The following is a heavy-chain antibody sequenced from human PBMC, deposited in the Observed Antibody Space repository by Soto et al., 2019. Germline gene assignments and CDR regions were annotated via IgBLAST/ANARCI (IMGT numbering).Heavy chain of an antibody. CDR2: IIPIFGTA. CDR3: ARVPSYYYGSGSRGWFDP. Sequence: ASVKVSCKASGGTFSSYAISWVRQAPGQGLEWMGGIIPIFGTANYAQKFQGRVTITADESTSTAYMELSSLRSEDTAVYYCARVPSYYYGSGSRGWFDPWGQGTLVTVSS. CDR1: GGTFSSYA. J-gene: IGHJ5*02. V-gene: IGHV1-69*13. D-gene: IGHD3-10*01.